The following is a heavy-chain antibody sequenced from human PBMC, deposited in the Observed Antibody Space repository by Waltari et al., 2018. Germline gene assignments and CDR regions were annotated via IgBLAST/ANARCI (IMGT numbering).Heavy chain of an antibody. J-gene: IGHJ6*03. Sequence: QVQLVQSGAEVKKPGASVKVSCKASGYTFTSSYMHWVRQAPGQGLGWMGKIKPSGGRTSYAQKVQGRVTMTRDTSTSTVYMELSRLRSEDTAVYYCAREGSPNYYDSSGYYYYMDVWGKGTTVTVSS. D-gene: IGHD3-22*01. CDR2: IKPSGGRT. CDR3: AREGSPNYYDSSGYYYYMDV. V-gene: IGHV1-46*01. CDR1: GYTFTSSY.